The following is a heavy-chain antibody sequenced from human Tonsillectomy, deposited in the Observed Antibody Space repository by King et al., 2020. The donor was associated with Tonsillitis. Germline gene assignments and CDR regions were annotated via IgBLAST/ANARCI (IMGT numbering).Heavy chain of an antibody. Sequence: VQLVESGGGLVKPGGSLRLSCAASGFILSNAWMNWVRQAPGKGLEWVGRIKTKSEGGTTDYAAPVKGRCTISRDDSKNTLYLQINSLKAEDTAIYYCTTLTMQIVHNDYWGQGTLVTVSS. V-gene: IGHV3-15*01. CDR3: TTLTMQIVHNDY. D-gene: IGHD3-10*01. CDR1: GFILSNAW. J-gene: IGHJ4*02. CDR2: IKTKSEGGTT.